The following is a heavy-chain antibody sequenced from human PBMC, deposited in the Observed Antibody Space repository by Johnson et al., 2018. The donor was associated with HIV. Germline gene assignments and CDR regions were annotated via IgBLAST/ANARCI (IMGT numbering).Heavy chain of an antibody. CDR3: ARGYILTGYSGVFDM. CDR1: GFTFSSYA. V-gene: IGHV3-7*01. Sequence: VQLVESGGGVVQPGRSLRLSCAASGFTFSSYAMHWVRQAPGKGLAWVANIKQDGSEKYYVDSVKGRFTISRDNAKNSLYLQMNSLRAEDTAVYYCARGYILTGYSGVFDMWGQGTMVTVSS. D-gene: IGHD3-9*01. CDR2: IKQDGSEK. J-gene: IGHJ3*02.